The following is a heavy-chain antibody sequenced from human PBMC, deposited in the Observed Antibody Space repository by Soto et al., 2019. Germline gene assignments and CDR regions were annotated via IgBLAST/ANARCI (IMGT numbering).Heavy chain of an antibody. Sequence: SETLSLTCAVYGGSLSGYYWSWIRQPPGKGLEWIGEVNHSGSTNYNPSLKSRVTISVDTSKNQFSLKLSSVTAADTAVYFCAREPYSSSWYEVYYFDYWGQGTPVTVSS. CDR2: VNHSGST. CDR1: GGSLSGYY. CDR3: AREPYSSSWYEVYYFDY. V-gene: IGHV4-34*01. D-gene: IGHD6-13*01. J-gene: IGHJ4*02.